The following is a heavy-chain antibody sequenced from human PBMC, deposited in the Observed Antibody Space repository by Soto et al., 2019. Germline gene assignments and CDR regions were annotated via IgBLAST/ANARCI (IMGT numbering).Heavy chain of an antibody. V-gene: IGHV4-59*01. CDR3: ARVDPYYYDSSGSQGAFDI. D-gene: IGHD3-22*01. Sequence: PSETLSLTCTVSGGSISSYYWSWIRQPPGKGLEWIGYIYYSGSTNYNPSLKSRVTISVDTSKNQFSLKLSSVTAADTAVYYCARVDPYYYDSSGSQGAFDIWGQGTTVTVSS. J-gene: IGHJ3*02. CDR1: GGSISSYY. CDR2: IYYSGST.